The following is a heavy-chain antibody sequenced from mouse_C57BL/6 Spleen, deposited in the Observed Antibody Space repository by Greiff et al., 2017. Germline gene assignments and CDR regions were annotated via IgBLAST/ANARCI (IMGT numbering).Heavy chain of an antibody. V-gene: IGHV1-55*01. CDR3: AREGPRYFDV. J-gene: IGHJ1*03. Sequence: VQLQQSGAELVKPGASVKMSCKASGYTFTSYWITWVKQRPGQGLEWIGDIYPGSGSTNYNEKFKSKATLTVDTSSSTAYMQLSSLTSEDSAVYYCAREGPRYFDVWGIGTTVTVSS. CDR2: IYPGSGST. D-gene: IGHD3-3*01. CDR1: GYTFTSYW.